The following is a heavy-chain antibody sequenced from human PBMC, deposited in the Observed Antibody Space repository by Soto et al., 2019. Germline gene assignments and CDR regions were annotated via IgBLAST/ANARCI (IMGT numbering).Heavy chain of an antibody. CDR3: ANLAIASRRSDAFDI. CDR1: GFTFSSYG. Sequence: PGGSLRLSCAASGFTFSSYGMHWVRQAPGKGLEWLAVISYDGSNKYYADSVKGRFTISRDNSKNTLYLQMNSLRAEDTAVYYCANLAIASRRSDAFDIWGQGTMVTVSS. D-gene: IGHD6-6*01. CDR2: ISYDGSNK. V-gene: IGHV3-30*18. J-gene: IGHJ3*02.